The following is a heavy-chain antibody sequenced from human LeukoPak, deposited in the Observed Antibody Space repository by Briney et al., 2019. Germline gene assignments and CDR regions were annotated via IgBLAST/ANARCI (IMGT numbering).Heavy chain of an antibody. V-gene: IGHV3-73*01. CDR1: GFTFSGSA. CDR3: TRTYSSSNFDY. CDR2: IRSKVNSYAT. Sequence: GGSLRLSCAASGFTFSGSAMHWVRQASGKGLEWVGRIRSKVNSYATAYAASPKGRFTISRDDSKNTAFLQMNSLKTEDTAVYFCTRTYSSSNFDYWGQGTLVTVSS. J-gene: IGHJ4*02. D-gene: IGHD6-13*01.